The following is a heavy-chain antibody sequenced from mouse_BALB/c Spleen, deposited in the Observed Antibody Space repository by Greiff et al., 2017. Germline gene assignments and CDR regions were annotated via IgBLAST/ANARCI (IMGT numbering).Heavy chain of an antibody. CDR3: ARVLRLWYFDV. D-gene: IGHD1-2*01. CDR1: GYSITSDYA. V-gene: IGHV3-2*02. Sequence: DVKLQESGPGLVKPSQSLSLTCTVTGYSITSDYAWNWIRQFPGNKLEWMGYISYSGSTSYNPSLKSRISITRDTSKNQFFLQLNSVTTEDTATYYCARVLRLWYFDVWGAGTTVTVSS. CDR2: ISYSGST. J-gene: IGHJ1*01.